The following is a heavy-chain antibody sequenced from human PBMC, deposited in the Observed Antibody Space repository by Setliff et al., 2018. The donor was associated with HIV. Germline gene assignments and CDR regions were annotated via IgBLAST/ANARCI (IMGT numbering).Heavy chain of an antibody. CDR3: ARGDLYFYDSPVTLPDF. J-gene: IGHJ4*02. CDR2: INPSGGNT. V-gene: IGHV1-46*03. Sequence: RASVKVSCKTSGYTFTTYYIHWVRLAPGQGLEWMGIINPSGGNTNYTQKFQGRLTLTRDTSTSTVYMDLSSLTSEDTAVYYCARGDLYFYDSPVTLPDFWGQGTPVTVS. D-gene: IGHD3-22*01. CDR1: GYTFTTYY.